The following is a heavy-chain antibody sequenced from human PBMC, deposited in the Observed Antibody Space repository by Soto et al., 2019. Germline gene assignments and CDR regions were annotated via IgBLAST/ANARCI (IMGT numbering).Heavy chain of an antibody. D-gene: IGHD2-15*01. CDR3: ARHTPAISISDH. V-gene: IGHV4-39*01. CDR2: IYYSGST. J-gene: IGHJ4*02. Sequence: SETLSLTCTVSGGSISSSSYYWGWIRQPPGKGLGWIGSIYYSGSTYYNPSLKSRVTISVDTSKNQFSLKLSSVTAADTAVYYCARHTPAISISDHWGQGTLVTVSS. CDR1: GGSISSSSYY.